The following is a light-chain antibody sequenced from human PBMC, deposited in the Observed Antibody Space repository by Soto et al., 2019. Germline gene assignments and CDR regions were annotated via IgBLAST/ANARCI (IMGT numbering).Light chain of an antibody. J-gene: IGKJ5*01. CDR3: QQYNSYPIT. V-gene: IGKV1-5*03. CDR2: KAS. CDR1: QSISSW. Sequence: DIQMTQSPSTLSASVGVRVTITCRASQSISSWLAWYQQKPGKAPKLLIYKASSLESGVPSRFSGSGSGTEFTLTISSLQPDDFATYYCQQYNSYPITFGQGTRLEMK.